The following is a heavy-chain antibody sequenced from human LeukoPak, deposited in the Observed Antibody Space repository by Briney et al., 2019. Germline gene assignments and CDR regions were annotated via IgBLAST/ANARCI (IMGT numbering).Heavy chain of an antibody. J-gene: IGHJ4*02. Sequence: GGSLRLSCAASRFTFSSYDMHWVRQLPGKGLEWVSGIGTAGDTYYSGSVKGRFTISRENAKNSFYLQMNSLRAEDTAVYYCARAPPRSLYYFDYWGQGTLVTVSS. D-gene: IGHD3-10*01. CDR1: RFTFSSYD. CDR2: IGTAGDT. V-gene: IGHV3-13*01. CDR3: ARAPPRSLYYFDY.